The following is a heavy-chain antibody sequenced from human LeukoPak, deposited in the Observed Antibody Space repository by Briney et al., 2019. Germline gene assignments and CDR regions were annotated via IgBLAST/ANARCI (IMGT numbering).Heavy chain of an antibody. CDR3: ARGETGTTGTTLRSLNY. CDR2: IIPIFGTA. V-gene: IGHV1-69*13. CDR1: GGTFSSYA. Sequence: SVKVSCXASGGTFSSYAISWVRQAPGQGLEWMGGIIPIFGTANYAQKFQGRVTITADESTSTAYMELSSLRSEDTAVYYCARGETGTTGTTLRSLNYWGQRTLVTVSS. D-gene: IGHD1-1*01. J-gene: IGHJ4*02.